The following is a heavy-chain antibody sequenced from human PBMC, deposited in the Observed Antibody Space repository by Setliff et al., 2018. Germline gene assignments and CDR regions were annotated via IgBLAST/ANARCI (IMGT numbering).Heavy chain of an antibody. J-gene: IGHJ3*02. CDR1: GGTFSSSG. CDR3: ARDLNRWVGEFAFDI. V-gene: IGHV1-69*13. CDR2: FIPILGAT. Sequence: SVKVSCKSSGGTFSSSGITWVRQAPGQGLQWLGRFIPILGATNYAQNFQGRVTITADESTSTGYMELRSLRSDDTAVYYCARDLNRWVGEFAFDIWGQGTMVT. D-gene: IGHD3-10*01.